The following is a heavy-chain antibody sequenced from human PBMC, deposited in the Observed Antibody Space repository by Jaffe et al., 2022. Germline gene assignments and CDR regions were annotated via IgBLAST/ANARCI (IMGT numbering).Heavy chain of an antibody. J-gene: IGHJ6*03. V-gene: IGHV3-21*01. CDR1: GFTFSSYS. Sequence: EVQLVESGGGLVKPGGSLRLSCAASGFTFSSYSMNWVRQAPGKGLEWVSSISSSSSYIYYADSVKGRFTISRDNAKNSLYLQMNSLRAEDTAVYYCARSLGGSLIAAAGINPLYYYYYYMDVWGKGTTVTVSS. CDR3: ARSLGGSLIAAAGINPLYYYYYYMDV. CDR2: ISSSSSYI. D-gene: IGHD6-13*01.